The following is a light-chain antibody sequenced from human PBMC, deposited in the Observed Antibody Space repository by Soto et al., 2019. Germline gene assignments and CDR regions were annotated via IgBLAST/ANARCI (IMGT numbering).Light chain of an antibody. J-gene: IGKJ2*01. CDR1: RDINRW. CDR3: QHATSFPYT. V-gene: IGKV1-12*01. Sequence: DIQMTQSPSSVSASVGDSVTITCRASRDINRWLAWYQQKPGKAPKLLIYTASSLPSGVPSRFSGSGAGTDFTLTITRLQPEDFATYYCQHATSFPYTLGQGTKLEIK. CDR2: TAS.